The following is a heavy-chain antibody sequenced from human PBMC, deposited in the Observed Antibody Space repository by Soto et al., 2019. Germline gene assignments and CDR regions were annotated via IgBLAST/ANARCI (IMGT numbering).Heavy chain of an antibody. V-gene: IGHV6-1*01. Sequence: PSKTLSLTCAISGDSVSSNSAGWNWIRQSPSRGLEWLGRTYYRSKWYNDYAVSVKSRIAINPDTSKNQFSLQLNSVTLEDTAVYYCARVSGTYYDILTGYYNHYYYGMDVWGQGTTVTVSS. CDR1: GDSVSSNSAG. CDR2: TYYRSKWYN. D-gene: IGHD3-9*01. CDR3: ARVSGTYYDILTGYYNHYYYGMDV. J-gene: IGHJ6*02.